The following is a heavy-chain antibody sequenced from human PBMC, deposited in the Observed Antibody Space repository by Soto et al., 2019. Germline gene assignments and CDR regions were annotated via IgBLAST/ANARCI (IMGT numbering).Heavy chain of an antibody. Sequence: QTLSLTCAIAADSVSRISAAWNCIRHSPSRGLEWLGRTYYRSKWYNDYAVSVKSQITINPDTSKSQFSLQLNSVTPEDTAVYYCARASSGSTIDYWGQGTLVTVSS. CDR3: ARASSGSTIDY. V-gene: IGHV6-1*01. J-gene: IGHJ4*02. CDR2: TYYRSKWYN. CDR1: ADSVSRISAA. D-gene: IGHD6-19*01.